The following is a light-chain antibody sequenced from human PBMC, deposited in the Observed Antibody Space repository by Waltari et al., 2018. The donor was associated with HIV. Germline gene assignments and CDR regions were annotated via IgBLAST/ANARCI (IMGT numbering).Light chain of an antibody. CDR3: QARHSWPPLFT. CDR1: QSVTTY. V-gene: IGKV3-11*01. J-gene: IGKJ3*01. Sequence: EIVLTQSPATLSLSPGEGATLSCRASQSVTTYLAWFQQKPGQPPRLLIFDASSRATGVPARCSGSGSGTDFSLTISSLEPEDFAIYYCQARHSWPPLFTFGPGTKVEMK. CDR2: DAS.